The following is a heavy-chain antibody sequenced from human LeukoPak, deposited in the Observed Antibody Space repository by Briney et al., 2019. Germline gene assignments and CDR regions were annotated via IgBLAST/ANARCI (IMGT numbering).Heavy chain of an antibody. CDR3: ARDLDQVLLWFGELLYY. Sequence: ASVKVSCKASGYTFTSYDINWVRQATGQGLEWMGWMNPNSGGTNYAQKFQGRVTMTRDTSISTAYMELSRLRSDDTAVYYCARDLDQVLLWFGELLYYWGQGTLVTVSS. CDR1: GYTFTSYD. CDR2: MNPNSGGT. V-gene: IGHV1-2*02. J-gene: IGHJ4*02. D-gene: IGHD3-10*01.